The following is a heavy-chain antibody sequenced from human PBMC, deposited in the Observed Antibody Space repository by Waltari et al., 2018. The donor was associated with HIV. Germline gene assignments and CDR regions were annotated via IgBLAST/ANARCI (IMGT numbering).Heavy chain of an antibody. CDR1: GFVFSSYS. D-gene: IGHD3-16*01. CDR3: VRDPKTSWGELDY. CDR2: ISSSGSTI. J-gene: IGHJ4*02. Sequence: EVQLVESGGGLVQPEESLRLSCAASGFVFSSYSMNLVRQAPGEGLEWISFISSSGSTIYYADFVKGRFTVSRDNAENSLYLQMNSLRDEDTAVYYCVRDPKTSWGELDYWGQGTLVAVSS. V-gene: IGHV3-48*02.